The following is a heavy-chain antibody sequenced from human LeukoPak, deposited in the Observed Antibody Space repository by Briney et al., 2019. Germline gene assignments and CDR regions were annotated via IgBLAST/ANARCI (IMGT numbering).Heavy chain of an antibody. CDR1: EFVFSTYY. CDR2: IRGESDYI. V-gene: IGHV3-21*06. J-gene: IGHJ5*02. Sequence: GSLRLSCAASEFVFSTYYMHWVRQAPGKGLEWVSSIRGESDYIYYRDSVKGRFTISRDNAKNSLYLQMNRLRVEDTAVYYCTRSTEDGDYGPWGQGTLVTVSS. CDR3: TRSTEDGDYGP. D-gene: IGHD4-17*01.